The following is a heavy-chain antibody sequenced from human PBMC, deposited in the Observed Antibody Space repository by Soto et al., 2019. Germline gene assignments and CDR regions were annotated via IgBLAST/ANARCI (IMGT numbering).Heavy chain of an antibody. CDR2: IKSKAAGGAI. J-gene: IGHJ3*01. D-gene: IGHD3-10*01. CDR3: TTDGSFGGVVVAFHL. Sequence: EVQMVESGGGLVKPGGSLRLSCAVSGFSFRDAWMNWARQAPGKGLEWVGRIKSKAAGGAIDYAAPVKDRFTISRDDSKDTLYLQINSLKTEDTAMYYCTTDGSFGGVVVAFHLWGQGTMLSVSS. V-gene: IGHV3-15*07. CDR1: GFSFRDAW.